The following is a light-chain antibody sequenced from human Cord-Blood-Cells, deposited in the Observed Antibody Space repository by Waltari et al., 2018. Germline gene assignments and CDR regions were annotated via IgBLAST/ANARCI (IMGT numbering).Light chain of an antibody. Sequence: EIVMTQSPATLSVSPGERATLSCRASQSVSSNLVWYQQKPGQAPRPLIYGASTRATGIPVTFSGSGSGTEFNLTISSMQSEDFAVYYCQQYNNWLTFGGGTKVEIK. CDR3: QQYNNWLT. J-gene: IGKJ4*01. V-gene: IGKV3-15*01. CDR2: GAS. CDR1: QSVSSN.